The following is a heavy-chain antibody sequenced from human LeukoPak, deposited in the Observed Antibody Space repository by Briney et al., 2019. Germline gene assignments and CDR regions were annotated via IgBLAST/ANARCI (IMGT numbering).Heavy chain of an antibody. CDR1: GYTFTSYY. D-gene: IGHD1-1*01. J-gene: IGHJ3*02. CDR3: ARDSTFIGRAFDI. CDR2: INPSGGST. Sequence: GALVKVSCKASGYTFTSYYMHWVRQAPGQGLEWMGIINPSGGSTSYAQKFQGRVTMTRDTSTSTVYMELSSLRSEDTAVYYCARDSTFIGRAFDIWGQGTMVTVSS. V-gene: IGHV1-46*01.